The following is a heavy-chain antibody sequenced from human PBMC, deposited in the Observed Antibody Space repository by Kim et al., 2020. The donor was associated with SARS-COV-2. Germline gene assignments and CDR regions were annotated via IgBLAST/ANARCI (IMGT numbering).Heavy chain of an antibody. Sequence: GGSLRLSCAASGFTFSGSAMHWVRQASGKGLEWVGRIRSKANSYATAYAASVKGRFTISRDDSKNTAYLQMNSLKTEDTAVYYCTIGGGSGSPNYGMDVWGQGTTVTVSS. CDR2: IRSKANSYAT. CDR1: GFTFSGSA. V-gene: IGHV3-73*01. D-gene: IGHD3-10*01. J-gene: IGHJ6*02. CDR3: TIGGGSGSPNYGMDV.